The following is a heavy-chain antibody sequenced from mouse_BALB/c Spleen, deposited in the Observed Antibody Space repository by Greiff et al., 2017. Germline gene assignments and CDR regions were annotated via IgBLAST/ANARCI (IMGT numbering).Heavy chain of an antibody. D-gene: IGHD1-1*01. CDR2: ISYDGSN. V-gene: IGHV3-6*02. Sequence: EVQLQESGPGLVKPSQSLSLTCSVTGYSITSGYYWNWIRQFPGNKLEWMGYISYDGSNNYNPSLKNRISITRDTSKNQFFLKLNSVTTEDTATYYCARGTTVVAPYYAMDYWGQGTSVTVSS. CDR3: ARGTTVVAPYYAMDY. CDR1: GYSITSGYY. J-gene: IGHJ4*01.